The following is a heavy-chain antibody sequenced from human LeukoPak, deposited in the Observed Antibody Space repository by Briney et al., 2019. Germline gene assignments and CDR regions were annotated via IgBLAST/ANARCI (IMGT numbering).Heavy chain of an antibody. D-gene: IGHD3-10*01. J-gene: IGHJ4*02. CDR2: IYYSGST. CDR3: ARRAYGSGSFNRYYFDY. V-gene: IGHV4-59*08. Sequence: PSETLSLTCTVSGGSISSYYWSWIRQPPGKGLEWIGYIYYSGSTNYNPPLKSRVTISVDTSKNQFSLKLNSVTAADTAVYYCARRAYGSGSFNRYYFDYWGQGTLVAVSS. CDR1: GGSISSYY.